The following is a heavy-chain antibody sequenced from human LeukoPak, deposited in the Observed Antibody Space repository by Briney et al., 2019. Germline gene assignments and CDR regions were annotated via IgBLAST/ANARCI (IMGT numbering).Heavy chain of an antibody. J-gene: IGHJ3*02. Sequence: GSLILSCAASGFTFSTYSMNWVRQAPGKGLEWISSINPRSTTLYYADSVKGRFTISRDNAKNSLYLQLSSLRAGDTAVYYCAKGVNSYGTDAFDIWGQGAMVTVSS. V-gene: IGHV3-48*01. CDR2: INPRSTTL. D-gene: IGHD5-18*01. CDR3: AKGVNSYGTDAFDI. CDR1: GFTFSTYS.